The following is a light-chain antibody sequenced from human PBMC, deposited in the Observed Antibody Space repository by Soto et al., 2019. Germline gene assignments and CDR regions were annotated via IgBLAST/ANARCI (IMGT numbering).Light chain of an antibody. CDR1: NIGRKS. CDR3: QLWDSNSDHVV. CDR2: DDR. J-gene: IGLJ2*01. V-gene: IGLV3-21*02. Sequence: SYELTQPPSVSVAPGQTARITCGGSNIGRKSVHWYQQKPCQAPVVVVYDDRDRPSGIPERFSGSNSGNTATLTISRVEAGDEADYYCQLWDSNSDHVVFGGGTKLTVL.